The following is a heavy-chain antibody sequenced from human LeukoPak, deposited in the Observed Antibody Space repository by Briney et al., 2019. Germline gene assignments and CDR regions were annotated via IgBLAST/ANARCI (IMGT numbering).Heavy chain of an antibody. CDR1: GFTFSRYT. CDR2: ISSGSSTT. V-gene: IGHV3-48*02. Sequence: GGSLRLSCAASGFTFSRYTMNWVRQAPGKGLEWVSFISSGSSTTYYADSVKGRFTISRDNAESSLYLQMNSLRDEDTAVYYCARVAEIQLWLRSAFDYWGQGTLVTVSS. CDR3: ARVAEIQLWLRSAFDY. J-gene: IGHJ4*02. D-gene: IGHD5-18*01.